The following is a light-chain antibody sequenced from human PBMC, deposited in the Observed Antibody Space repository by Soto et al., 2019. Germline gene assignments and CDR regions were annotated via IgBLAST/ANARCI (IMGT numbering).Light chain of an antibody. CDR1: SSNIGNNT. CDR2: GNN. V-gene: IGLV1-44*01. Sequence: QSVLTQPPSASGTPGQRVTISCSGSSSNIGNNTVNWYQQLPGTAPKLLIYGNNQRTSGVPDRFCGSKSGTSASLANSGLQSEDEADYFCAAWDDSLNGPVFGGGTKVTVL. J-gene: IGLJ2*01. CDR3: AAWDDSLNGPV.